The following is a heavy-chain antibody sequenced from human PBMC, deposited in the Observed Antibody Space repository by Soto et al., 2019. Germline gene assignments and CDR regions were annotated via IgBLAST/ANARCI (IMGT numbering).Heavy chain of an antibody. Sequence: QVQLVQSGAEVKKPGASVKVSCKASGYTFTSYGISWVRQAPGQGLEWMGWLSAYNGNTNYAQKLQGRVTMTTDTSTSTAYMELRSLRSDDTAVYYCARDLYDILTGYYTGNYFDYWGQGTLVTVSS. J-gene: IGHJ4*02. CDR3: ARDLYDILTGYYTGNYFDY. CDR1: GYTFTSYG. CDR2: LSAYNGNT. D-gene: IGHD3-9*01. V-gene: IGHV1-18*04.